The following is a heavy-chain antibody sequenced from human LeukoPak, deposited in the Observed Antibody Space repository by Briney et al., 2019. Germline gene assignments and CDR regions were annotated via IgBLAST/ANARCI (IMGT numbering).Heavy chain of an antibody. CDR1: GGSISSHY. D-gene: IGHD3-3*01. V-gene: IGHV4-59*11. J-gene: IGHJ6*03. Sequence: SETLSLTCTVSGGSISSHYWSWIRQPPGKGLEWIGYIYYSGSTNYNPSLKSRVTISVDTSKNQFSLKLSSVTAADTAVYYCARDSTYYDFWSGYSAHYYYYMDVWGKGTTVTVSS. CDR2: IYYSGST. CDR3: ARDSTYYDFWSGYSAHYYYYMDV.